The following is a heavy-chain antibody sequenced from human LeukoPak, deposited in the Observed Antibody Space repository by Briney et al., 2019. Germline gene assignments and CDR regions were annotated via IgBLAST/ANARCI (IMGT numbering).Heavy chain of an antibody. J-gene: IGHJ3*02. CDR1: GFTFTNAW. Sequence: GGSLRLSCAASGFTFTNAWMTWVRQAPGKGLEWVGRIKSKIDGGTTDYAAPVKDRCSISRDDSKNTLYLEMNSLKTEDTALYYCTTGTVTRSATNIWGQGTMVTVSS. D-gene: IGHD4-17*01. CDR3: TTGTVTRSATNI. CDR2: IKSKIDGGTT. V-gene: IGHV3-15*01.